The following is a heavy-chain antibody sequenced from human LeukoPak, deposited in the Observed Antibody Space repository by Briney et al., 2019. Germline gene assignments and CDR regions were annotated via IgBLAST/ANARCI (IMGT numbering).Heavy chain of an antibody. V-gene: IGHV3-30-3*01. CDR2: ISYDGSNK. CDR1: GFTFSSYA. Sequence: PGGSLRLSCAASGFTFSSYAMHWVRQAPGKGLEWVAVISYDGSNKYYADSVKGRFTISRDNSKNTLNLQMNSLRAEDTAVYYCARDKDGIYYFDYWGQGTLVTVSS. J-gene: IGHJ4*02. D-gene: IGHD2-15*01. CDR3: ARDKDGIYYFDY.